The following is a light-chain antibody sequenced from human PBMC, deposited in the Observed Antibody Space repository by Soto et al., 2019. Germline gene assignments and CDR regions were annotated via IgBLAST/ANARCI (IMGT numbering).Light chain of an antibody. Sequence: QSALTQPRSVSGSPGQSVTISCTGTSSDVGGYSYVSWYQQHPGKAPKLMIYDVSKRPSGVPDRFSASKSGNTASLTISGLQADDEADYYCSSYAGSYTYVFGTGTKVTVL. V-gene: IGLV2-11*01. CDR3: SSYAGSYTYV. CDR1: SSDVGGYSY. CDR2: DVS. J-gene: IGLJ1*01.